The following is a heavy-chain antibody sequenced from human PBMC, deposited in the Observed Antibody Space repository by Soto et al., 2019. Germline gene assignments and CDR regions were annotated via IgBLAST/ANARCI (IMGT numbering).Heavy chain of an antibody. CDR3: ASGIDFYYAMDV. CDR1: GYSISSGYY. Sequence: PSETLSLTCAVSGYSISSGYYWGWIRQPPGKGLEWIGSIYHSGSTYYNASLKRRVTISVDTSKNQFSLKLTSVTDADTAVYYCASGIDFYYAMDVWGQGTTVTVSS. V-gene: IGHV4-38-2*01. CDR2: IYHSGST. J-gene: IGHJ6*01.